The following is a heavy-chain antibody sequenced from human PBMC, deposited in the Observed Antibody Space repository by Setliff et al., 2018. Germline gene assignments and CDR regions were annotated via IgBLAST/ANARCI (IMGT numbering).Heavy chain of an antibody. CDR3: ARGRERDYNFWSGYYTYYYYGMDV. Sequence: RASVKVSCKASGYTFTSYDINWVRQATGQGLEWMGWRNPNSGNTGYAQKFQGRVTMTRNTSISTAYMELSSLRSEDTAVYYCARGRERDYNFWSGYYTYYYYGMDVWGQGTTVTVSS. CDR2: RNPNSGNT. D-gene: IGHD3-3*01. J-gene: IGHJ6*02. CDR1: GYTFTSYD. V-gene: IGHV1-8*02.